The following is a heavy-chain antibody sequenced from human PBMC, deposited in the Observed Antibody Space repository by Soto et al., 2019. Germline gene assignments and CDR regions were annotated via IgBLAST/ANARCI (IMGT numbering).Heavy chain of an antibody. CDR3: ARAGDFWSGYYPPFDY. V-gene: IGHV1-18*01. D-gene: IGHD3-3*01. Sequence: ASVKVSCKASGYTFTSYGISWVRQAPGQGLEWMGWISAYNGNTNYAQKLQGRVTMTTDTSTSTAYMELRSLRSDDTAVYYCARAGDFWSGYYPPFDYWGQGTLVTVSS. J-gene: IGHJ4*02. CDR1: GYTFTSYG. CDR2: ISAYNGNT.